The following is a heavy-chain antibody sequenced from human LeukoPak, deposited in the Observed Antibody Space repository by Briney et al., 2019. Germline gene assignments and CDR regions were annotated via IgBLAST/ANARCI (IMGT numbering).Heavy chain of an antibody. CDR2: ISYDGSNE. V-gene: IGHV3-30*04. CDR1: GFTFSSYV. D-gene: IGHD3-22*01. Sequence: GGSLRLSCAASGFTFSSYVMHWVRQAPGKGLEWVAIISYDGSNEYYADSVKGRFTVSRDNSKNTLYLQMNSLRAEDTAVYYCAKDQHEYYYDSSGYPDYWGQGTLVTVSS. CDR3: AKDQHEYYYDSSGYPDY. J-gene: IGHJ4*02.